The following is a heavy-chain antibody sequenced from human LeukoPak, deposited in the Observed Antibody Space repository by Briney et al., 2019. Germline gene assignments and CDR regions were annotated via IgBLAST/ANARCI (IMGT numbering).Heavy chain of an antibody. CDR2: ISGGGGTT. CDR3: AKDSGPYTSGYYGH. D-gene: IGHD3-22*01. V-gene: IGHV3-23*01. Sequence: PGGSLRLSCAASGFTFSSYAMSWVRQAPGKRLEWVSAISGGGGTTYYADSVKGRFTISRGNSKNTLFLQINSLRAEDTAVYYCAKDSGPYTSGYYGHWGQGTLVTVSS. CDR1: GFTFSSYA. J-gene: IGHJ4*02.